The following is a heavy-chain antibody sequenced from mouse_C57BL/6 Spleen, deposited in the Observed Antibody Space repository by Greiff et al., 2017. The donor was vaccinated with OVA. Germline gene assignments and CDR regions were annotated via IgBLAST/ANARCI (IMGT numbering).Heavy chain of an antibody. CDR1: GYSITSGYY. CDR2: ISYDGSN. CDR3: ARRGNSFAY. D-gene: IGHD2-1*01. V-gene: IGHV3-6*01. J-gene: IGHJ3*01. Sequence: EVQLQESGPGLVKPSQSLSLTCSVTGYSITSGYYWNWIRQFPGNKLEWMGYISYDGSNNYNPSLKNRISITRDTSKNQFFLKLNSVTTEDTATYYCARRGNSFAYWGKGTLVTVSA.